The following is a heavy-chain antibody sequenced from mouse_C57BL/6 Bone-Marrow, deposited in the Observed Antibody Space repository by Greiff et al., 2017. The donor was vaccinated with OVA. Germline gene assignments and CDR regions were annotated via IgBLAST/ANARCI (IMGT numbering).Heavy chain of an antibody. Sequence: VQLKQSGTVLARPGASVKMSCKTSGYTFTSYWMHWVKQRPGQGLEWIGAIYPGNSDTSYNQKFKGKATLTAVTSASTAYMELSRLTNEDSAVYYGTGGDGYAFAYWGQGTLVTVSA. CDR1: GYTFTSYW. J-gene: IGHJ3*01. CDR2: IYPGNSDT. V-gene: IGHV1-5*01. CDR3: TGGDGYAFAY. D-gene: IGHD2-3*01.